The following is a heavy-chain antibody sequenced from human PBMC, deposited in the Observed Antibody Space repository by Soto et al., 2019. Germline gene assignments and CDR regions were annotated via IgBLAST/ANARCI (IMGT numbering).Heavy chain of an antibody. CDR3: AKPGGNKMGANNWFDP. V-gene: IGHV4-61*01. Sequence: PSETLSRTCTGSCGSVSSGSYYWSWIRQPPGKGLEWIVYIYYIGMTNYNPPLKSRVTIAVNTSKTHSSLKQSSVTAADPDVYYCAKPGGNKMGANNWFDPWGQGTLVTV. CDR2: IYYIGMT. J-gene: IGHJ5*02. D-gene: IGHD3-16*01. CDR1: CGSVSSGSYY.